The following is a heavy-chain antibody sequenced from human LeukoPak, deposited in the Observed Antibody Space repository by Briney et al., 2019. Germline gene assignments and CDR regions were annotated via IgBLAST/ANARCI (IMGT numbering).Heavy chain of an antibody. CDR3: AKQMSTVTFTPFDY. V-gene: IGHV3-23*01. CDR2: ISGSGGGT. J-gene: IGHJ4*02. Sequence: GGSLRLSCAASGFTLRSHAMSWVRQAPGKGLEWVSAISGSGGGTDYVDSVKGRFTISRDNSKNTLYLQMNSLRADDTAVYYCAKQMSTVTFTPFDYWGQGTPVTVSS. D-gene: IGHD3-16*01. CDR1: GFTLRSHA.